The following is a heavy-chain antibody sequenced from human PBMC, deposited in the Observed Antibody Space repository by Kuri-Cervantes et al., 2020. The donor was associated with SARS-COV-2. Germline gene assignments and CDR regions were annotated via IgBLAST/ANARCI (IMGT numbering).Heavy chain of an antibody. D-gene: IGHD3-3*01. V-gene: IGHV4-61*01. Sequence: SETLSLTCAVSGYSISSGYYWSWIRQPPGKGLEWIGYIYYSGSTNYNPSLKSRVTISVDTSKNQFPLKLSSVTAADTAVYYCARDRYDQMDVWGKGTTVTVSS. CDR2: IYYSGST. CDR3: ARDRYDQMDV. J-gene: IGHJ6*04. CDR1: GYSISSGYY.